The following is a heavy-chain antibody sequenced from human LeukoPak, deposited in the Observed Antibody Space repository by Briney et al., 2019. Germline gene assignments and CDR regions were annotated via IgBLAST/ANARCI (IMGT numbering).Heavy chain of an antibody. CDR2: IYYSGST. Sequence: SETLSLTCTVSGNSISSGDYYWSWIRQPPGKGLEWIGYIYYSGSTNYNPSLKSRVTISVDTSKNQFSLKLSSVTAADTAVYYCARAPLWFGIPFDPWGQGTLVTVSS. J-gene: IGHJ5*02. CDR1: GNSISSGDYY. CDR3: ARAPLWFGIPFDP. V-gene: IGHV4-61*08. D-gene: IGHD3-10*01.